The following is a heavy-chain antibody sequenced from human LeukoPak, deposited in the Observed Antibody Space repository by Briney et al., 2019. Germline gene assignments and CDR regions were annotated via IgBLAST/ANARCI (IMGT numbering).Heavy chain of an antibody. Sequence: VASVKVSCKASGYTFTSYGISWVRQAPGQGLEWMGWISAYNGNTNYAQKLQGRVTMTTDTSTSTAYMELRSLRSDDTAVYYCVRDRTDYIWGSYRYTTHDYWGQGTLVTVSS. V-gene: IGHV1-18*01. CDR3: VRDRTDYIWGSYRYTTHDY. CDR1: GYTFTSYG. D-gene: IGHD3-16*02. CDR2: ISAYNGNT. J-gene: IGHJ4*02.